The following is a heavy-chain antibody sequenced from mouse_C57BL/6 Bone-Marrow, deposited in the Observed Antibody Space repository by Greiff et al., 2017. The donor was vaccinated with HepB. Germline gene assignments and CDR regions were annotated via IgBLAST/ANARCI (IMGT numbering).Heavy chain of an antibody. CDR1: GYSITSGYY. D-gene: IGHD3-3*01. J-gene: IGHJ4*01. V-gene: IGHV3-6*01. Sequence: EVKLQESGPGLVKPSQSLSLTCSVTGYSITSGYYWNWIRQFPGNKLEWMGYISYDGSNNYNPSLKNRISITRDTSKNQFFLKLNSVTTEDTATYYCARERDGYAMDYWGQGTSVTVSS. CDR3: ARERDGYAMDY. CDR2: ISYDGSN.